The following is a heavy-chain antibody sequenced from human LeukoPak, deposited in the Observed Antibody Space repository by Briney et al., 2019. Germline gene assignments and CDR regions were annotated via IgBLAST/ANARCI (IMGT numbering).Heavy chain of an antibody. D-gene: IGHD6-19*01. CDR2: INHSGST. J-gene: IGHJ6*02. CDR3: ARGGPIWQWLVQPYYYYGMDV. V-gene: IGHV4-34*01. CDR1: GGSFSGYY. Sequence: SETLSLTCAVYGGSFSGYYWSWIRQPPGKGLEWIGEINHSGSTNYNPSLKSRVTISVDTSKNQFSLKLSSVTAADTAVYYCARGGPIWQWLVQPYYYYGMDVWGQGTTVTVSS.